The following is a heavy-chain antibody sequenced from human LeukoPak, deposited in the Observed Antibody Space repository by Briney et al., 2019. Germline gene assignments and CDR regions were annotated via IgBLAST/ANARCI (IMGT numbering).Heavy chain of an antibody. V-gene: IGHV3-23*01. CDR3: ASGPRPAAIAYYYMDV. J-gene: IGHJ6*03. CDR1: GFTFSSYA. Sequence: PGGSLRLSCAASGFTFSSYAMSWVRQAPGEGLEWVSLIGGTGGSTYYADSVKGRFTISRDNSKNTLYLQMNSLRAEDTAVYYCASGPRPAAIAYYYMDVWGKGTTVTVSS. D-gene: IGHD2-2*01. CDR2: IGGTGGST.